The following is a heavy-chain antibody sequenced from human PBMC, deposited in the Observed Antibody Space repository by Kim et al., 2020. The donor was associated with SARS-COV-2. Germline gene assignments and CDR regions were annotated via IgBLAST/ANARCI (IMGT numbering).Heavy chain of an antibody. J-gene: IGHJ4*02. D-gene: IGHD4-17*01. Sequence: GGSLRLSCAASGFTFSSYWMSWVRQAPGKGLEWVANIKQDGSEKYYVDSVKGRFTISRDNAKNSLYLQMNRLRAEDTAVYYCARVYGDYDYYFDYWGQGTLVTVSS. CDR2: IKQDGSEK. V-gene: IGHV3-7*04. CDR1: GFTFSSYW. CDR3: ARVYGDYDYYFDY.